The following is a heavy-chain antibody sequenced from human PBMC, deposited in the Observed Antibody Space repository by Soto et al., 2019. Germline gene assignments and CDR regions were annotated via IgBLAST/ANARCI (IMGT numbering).Heavy chain of an antibody. CDR1: GFTFSSSG. D-gene: IGHD1-20*01. V-gene: IGHV3-30*18. CDR2: ISYDGSNK. CDR3: AKEFHSWNYFDY. J-gene: IGHJ4*02. Sequence: GGSLILSCAASGFTFSSSGMHWVRQAPGKGLEWVAVISYDGSNKFYADSVKGRFTISRDNFRNTLYLQMDSLRAEDTAVYYCAKEFHSWNYFDYWGQGTLVTVSS.